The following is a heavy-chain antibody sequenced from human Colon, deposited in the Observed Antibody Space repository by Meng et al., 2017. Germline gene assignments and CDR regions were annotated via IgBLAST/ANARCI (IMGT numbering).Heavy chain of an antibody. D-gene: IGHD2-15*01. J-gene: IGHJ5*01. CDR1: GDSITSGGYY. V-gene: IGHV4-31*03. CDR2: IDHSGTT. CDR3: ARVVSLVVKGNWFDS. Sequence: QLLEPGPGLVKPSQTLSLTCNVSGDSITSGGYYWSWIRQHPGKGLEWIGYIDHSGTTYDNPSLKTRLTMSVDTSKNQFSLKLTSVTAADTAVYYCARVVSLVVKGNWFDSWGQGTLVTVSS.